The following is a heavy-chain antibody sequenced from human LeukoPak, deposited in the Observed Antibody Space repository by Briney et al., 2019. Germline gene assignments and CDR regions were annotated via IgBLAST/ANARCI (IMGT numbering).Heavy chain of an antibody. CDR2: INSDGSST. V-gene: IGHV3-74*01. J-gene: IGHJ5*02. CDR3: ARGPYSSSWKNWFDP. D-gene: IGHD6-13*01. Sequence: GGSLRLSCAASGFTFSSYWMHWVRQAPGKGLVWVSRINSDGSSTSYADSVKGRFTISRDNAKNTLYLQMNSLRAEDTAVYYCARGPYSSSWKNWFDPWGQGTLVTVSS. CDR1: GFTFSSYW.